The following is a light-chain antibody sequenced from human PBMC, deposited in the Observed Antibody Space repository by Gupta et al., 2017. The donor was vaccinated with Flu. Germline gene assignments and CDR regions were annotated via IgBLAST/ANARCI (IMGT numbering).Light chain of an antibody. J-gene: IGLJ3*02. CDR3: QTWGTGIVL. Sequence: QLVLTHSPSASASLGASVKLTCTLSSDHSRYAIAWHQQQPEKGPRYLMKVNSDGSHTKGDGIPDRFSGSSSGAERYLIISSLRSDDEADYYCQTWGTGIVLFGGGTKLTVL. CDR2: VNSDGSH. V-gene: IGLV4-69*01. CDR1: SDHSRYA.